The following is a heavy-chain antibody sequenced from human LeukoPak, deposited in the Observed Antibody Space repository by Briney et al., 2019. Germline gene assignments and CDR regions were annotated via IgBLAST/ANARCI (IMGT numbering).Heavy chain of an antibody. CDR1: GFTFSSYA. D-gene: IGHD7-27*01. V-gene: IGHV3-30-3*01. CDR3: ARDLGNWGWNDF. Sequence: GRPLRLSCAASGFTFSSYAMHWVRQAPGKGLEWVAVISYDGSNKYYADSVKGRFTISRDNSKNTLYLQMNGLRAEDTAVYYCARDLGNWGWNDFWGQGTLVTVSS. J-gene: IGHJ4*02. CDR2: ISYDGSNK.